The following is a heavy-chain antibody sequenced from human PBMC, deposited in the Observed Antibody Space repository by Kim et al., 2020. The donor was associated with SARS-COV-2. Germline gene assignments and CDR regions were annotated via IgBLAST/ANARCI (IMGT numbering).Heavy chain of an antibody. CDR1: GGSISSGGYY. Sequence: SETLSLTCTVSGGSISSGGYYWSWIRQHPGKGLEWIGYIYYSGSTYYNPSLKSRVTTSVDTSKNQFSLKLSSVTAADTAVYYCARDPIYAGAFDIWGQGTMVTVSS. D-gene: IGHD3-3*01. CDR3: ARDPIYAGAFDI. V-gene: IGHV4-31*03. J-gene: IGHJ3*02. CDR2: IYYSGST.